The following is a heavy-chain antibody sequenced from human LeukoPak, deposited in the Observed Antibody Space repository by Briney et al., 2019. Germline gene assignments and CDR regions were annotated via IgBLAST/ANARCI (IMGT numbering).Heavy chain of an antibody. J-gene: IGHJ6*03. Sequence: PSETLSLTCAVYGGSFSGYYWSWIRQSPGKGLGWIGEINHSGSTNYNPSLTSRVTISVDTSKNQFSLKLSSVTAADTAVYYCARGFYGDYTYYYYYYMDVWGKGTTVTVSS. CDR1: GGSFSGYY. D-gene: IGHD4-17*01. CDR2: INHSGST. V-gene: IGHV4-34*01. CDR3: ARGFYGDYTYYYYYYMDV.